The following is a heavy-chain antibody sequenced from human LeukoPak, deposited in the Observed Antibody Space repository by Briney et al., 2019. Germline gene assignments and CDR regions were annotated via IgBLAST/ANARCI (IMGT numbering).Heavy chain of an antibody. D-gene: IGHD6-19*01. J-gene: IGHJ4*02. CDR1: GGSISSYY. CDR2: IYHSGST. V-gene: IGHV4-59*08. Sequence: SETLSLTCTVSGGSISSYYWSWIRQPPGKGLEWIGYIYHSGSTYYNPSLKSRVTISVDTSKNQFSLNLSSATAADTAVYYCARHFGLYSSGSYYFDYWGQGTLVTVSS. CDR3: ARHFGLYSSGSYYFDY.